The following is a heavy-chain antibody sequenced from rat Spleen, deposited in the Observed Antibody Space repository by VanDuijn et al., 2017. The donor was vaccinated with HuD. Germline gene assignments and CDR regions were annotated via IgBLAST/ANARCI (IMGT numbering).Heavy chain of an antibody. Sequence: EVQLVESGGGLVQPGRSLKLSCAASGFTFSNYGMHWIRQAPTKGLEWVASISSDGGSTNYRDSVKGRFTISRDNAKNTQYLQMDSLRSEDTATYYCARRKLGAGDYWGQGVMVTVSS. V-gene: IGHV5S13*01. CDR2: ISSDGGST. CDR3: ARRKLGAGDY. J-gene: IGHJ2*01. CDR1: GFTFSNYG. D-gene: IGHD5-1*01.